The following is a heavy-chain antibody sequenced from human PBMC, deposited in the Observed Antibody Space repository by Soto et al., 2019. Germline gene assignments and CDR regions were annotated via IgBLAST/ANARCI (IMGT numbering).Heavy chain of an antibody. V-gene: IGHV5-51*01. CDR3: ARLKDTATYYYYCMDV. D-gene: IGHD5-18*01. CDR1: GYSFTSYW. CDR2: IYPGDSDT. Sequence: GESLKISCKGSGYSFTSYWIGWVRQMPGKGLEWMGIIYPGDSDTRYSPSFQGQVTISADKSISTAYLQWSSLKASDTAMYYCARLKDTATYYYYCMDVWGQGTTVTVSS. J-gene: IGHJ6*02.